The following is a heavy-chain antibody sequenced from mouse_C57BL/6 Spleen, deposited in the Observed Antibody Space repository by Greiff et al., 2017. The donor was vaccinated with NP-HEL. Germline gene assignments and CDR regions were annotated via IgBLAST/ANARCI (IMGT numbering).Heavy chain of an antibody. CDR2: ISDGGSYT. V-gene: IGHV5-4*03. Sequence: EVTLMESGGGLVKPGGSLKLSCAASGFTFSSYAMSWVRQTPEKRLEWVATISDGGSYTYYPDNVKGRFTISRDNAKNNLYLQMSHLKSEDTAMYYCARGRFYFDYWGQGTTLTVSS. CDR1: GFTFSSYA. CDR3: ARGRFYFDY. J-gene: IGHJ2*01.